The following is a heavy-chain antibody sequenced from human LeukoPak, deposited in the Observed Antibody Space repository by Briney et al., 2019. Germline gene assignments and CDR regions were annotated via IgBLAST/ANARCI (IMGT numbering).Heavy chain of an antibody. V-gene: IGHV3-7*01. Sequence: PGGSLRLSCAASGFTFSSYWMSWVRQAPGKGLEWVANIKQDGSEKYYVDSVKGRFTISRDNAKNSLYLQMNSLRAEDTAVYFCARGIRSDWHILGNDYFYYYTDVWGKGTTVTVSS. CDR1: GFTFSSYW. J-gene: IGHJ6*03. D-gene: IGHD7-27*01. CDR2: IKQDGSEK. CDR3: ARGIRSDWHILGNDYFYYYTDV.